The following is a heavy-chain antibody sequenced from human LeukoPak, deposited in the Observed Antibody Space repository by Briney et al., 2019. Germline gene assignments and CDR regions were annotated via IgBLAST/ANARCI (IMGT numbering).Heavy chain of an antibody. J-gene: IGHJ2*01. D-gene: IGHD5-24*01. CDR2: ISGSGHTI. Sequence: GSLRLSCAASGFILSSDEMNWVRQAPGKGLEWVSYISGSGHTIYYADSVKGRFTISRGNAKNSLHLQMNSLRAEDTAVYYCARAVRDGYNSWYFDLWGRGTLVTVSS. V-gene: IGHV3-48*03. CDR1: GFILSSDE. CDR3: ARAVRDGYNSWYFDL.